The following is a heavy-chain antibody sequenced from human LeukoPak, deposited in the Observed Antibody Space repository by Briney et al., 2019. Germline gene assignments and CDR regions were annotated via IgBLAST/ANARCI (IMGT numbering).Heavy chain of an antibody. Sequence: PSETLSLTCSVPGASMSGCYWSWIRQSPGKGLEWIAFIYYSGNTVYNPSLKSRVTMSIDTSKNQFSLNLDSVTPADTAVYYCAREKSQGAPGRSDYWGQGIPVTVSA. CDR1: GASMSGCY. CDR3: AREKSQGAPGRSDY. V-gene: IGHV4-59*01. CDR2: IYYSGNT. J-gene: IGHJ4*02.